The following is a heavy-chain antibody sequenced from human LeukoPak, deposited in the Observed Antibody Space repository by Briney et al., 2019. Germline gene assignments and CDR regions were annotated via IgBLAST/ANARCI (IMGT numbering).Heavy chain of an antibody. V-gene: IGHV3-15*01. D-gene: IGHD3-9*01. CDR2: IKSKTDGGTT. CDR3: TTLAYYDILTGYHFYFDY. CDR1: GFTFSNAW. J-gene: IGHJ4*02. Sequence: GGSLRLSCAASGFTFSNAWMSWVRQAPGKGLEWVGRIKSKTDGGTTDYAAPVKGRFTISRDDSKNTLYLQMNSLKTEGTAVYYCTTLAYYDILTGYHFYFDYWGQGTLVTVSS.